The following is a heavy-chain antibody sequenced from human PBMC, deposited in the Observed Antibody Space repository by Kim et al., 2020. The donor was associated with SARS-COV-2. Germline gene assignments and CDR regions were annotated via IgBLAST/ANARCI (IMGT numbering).Heavy chain of an antibody. Sequence: ASVKVSCKTSGYTFTEYYVHWVRQVPGQGLEWMGWINCNSGDTVSAQKFQGRVSLTRDTSISTVYMEMSSLKFDDTAVYYCARDGWPYCNKGVCYEYWGQGSLVTVSS. J-gene: IGHJ4*02. CDR2: INCNSGDT. CDR3: ARDGWPYCNKGVCYEY. CDR1: GYTFTEYY. V-gene: IGHV1-2*02. D-gene: IGHD2-8*01.